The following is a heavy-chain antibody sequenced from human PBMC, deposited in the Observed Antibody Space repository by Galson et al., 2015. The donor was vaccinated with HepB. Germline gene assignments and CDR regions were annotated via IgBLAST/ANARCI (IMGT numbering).Heavy chain of an antibody. J-gene: IGHJ6*03. CDR1: GYTFTSYD. CDR2: MNPNSGNT. D-gene: IGHD2-2*01. V-gene: IGHV1-8*01. CDR3: ARVWVVPAAMLYYYYYYMDV. Sequence: SVKVSCKASGYTFTSYDINWVRQATGQGLEWMGWMNPNSGNTGYAQKFQGRVTMTRNTSISTAYMELSSLRSEDTAVYYCARVWVVPAAMLYYYYYYMDVWGKGTTVTVSS.